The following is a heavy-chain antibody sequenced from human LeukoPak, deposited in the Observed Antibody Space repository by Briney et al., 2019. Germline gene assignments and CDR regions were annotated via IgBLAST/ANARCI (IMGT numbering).Heavy chain of an antibody. CDR1: GGSISSGDYY. CDR3: ARPYYYDSRIDP. CDR2: MYYSGST. J-gene: IGHJ5*02. V-gene: IGHV4-30-4*01. D-gene: IGHD3-22*01. Sequence: SETLSLTCTVSGGSISSGDYYWSWIRQPPGKGLEWIAYMYYSGSTYYNPSLKSRVTMPADTSKNQLSLKLSSVTAADTAVYYRARPYYYDSRIDPWGQGILVTVSS.